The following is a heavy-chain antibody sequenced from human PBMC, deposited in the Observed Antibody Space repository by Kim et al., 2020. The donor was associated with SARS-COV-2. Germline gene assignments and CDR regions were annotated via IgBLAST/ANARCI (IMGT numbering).Heavy chain of an antibody. V-gene: IGHV3-23*01. Sequence: GGSLRLSCAASGFTFSSYAMSWVRQAPAKGLEWVSAISGSGGSTYYADSVKGRFTISRDNSKNTLYLQMNSLRAEDTAVYYCAKGAGVVPAASLYYFDYWGQGTLVTVSS. CDR3: AKGAGVVPAASLYYFDY. D-gene: IGHD2-2*01. J-gene: IGHJ4*02. CDR1: GFTFSSYA. CDR2: ISGSGGST.